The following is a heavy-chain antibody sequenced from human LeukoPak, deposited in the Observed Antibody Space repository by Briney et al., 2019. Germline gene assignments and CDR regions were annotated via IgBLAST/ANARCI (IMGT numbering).Heavy chain of an antibody. V-gene: IGHV3-7*01. CDR2: IKQDGSEK. CDR3: ARDMTIFGVDYYYYMDV. J-gene: IGHJ6*03. Sequence: GGSLRLSSAASGFTFSSYWMSWVRQAPGKGLEWVANIKQDGSEKYNVDSVKGRFTISRDNAKNSLYLQMNGLRAEDTAVYYCARDMTIFGVDYYYYMDVRGKGTTVTVSS. D-gene: IGHD3-3*01. CDR1: GFTFSSYW.